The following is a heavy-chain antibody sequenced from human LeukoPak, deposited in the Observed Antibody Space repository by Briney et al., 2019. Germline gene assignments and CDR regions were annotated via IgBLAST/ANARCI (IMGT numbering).Heavy chain of an antibody. J-gene: IGHJ4*02. V-gene: IGHV3-23*01. CDR2: ISGSSGNT. CDR3: ANWGAGTKGLY. Sequence: GSLRLSCAASGLTFSDHAMGWVRQAPGKGLEWVSSISGSSGNTYYADSVKSRYSISRDNSKNTVFLQINRLRAEDTAIYYCANWGAGTKGLYWGQGTLVTVSS. D-gene: IGHD1-1*01. CDR1: GLTFSDHA.